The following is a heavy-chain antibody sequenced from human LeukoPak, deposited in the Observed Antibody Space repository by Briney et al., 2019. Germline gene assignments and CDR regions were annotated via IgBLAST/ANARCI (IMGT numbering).Heavy chain of an antibody. V-gene: IGHV4-59*01. D-gene: IGHD2-8*02. Sequence: SETLSLTCTVSGASISGYYWSWIRQPPGKGLEWIGYMLTTGSTNQNPSLQSRVTMSVDASKKQSSKKLTSVTAADTAVDYCARYRCPGDICDGFDYWGLGTLVTVS. J-gene: IGHJ4*02. CDR3: ARYRCPGDICDGFDY. CDR2: MLTTGST. CDR1: GASISGYY.